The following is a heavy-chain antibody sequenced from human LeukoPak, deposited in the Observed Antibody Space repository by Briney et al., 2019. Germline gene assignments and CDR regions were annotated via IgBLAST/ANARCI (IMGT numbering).Heavy chain of an antibody. V-gene: IGHV4-61*08. J-gene: IGHJ4*02. CDR2: IYYSGST. D-gene: IGHD3-22*01. Sequence: SETLSLTCTVSGGSISSGDYYWSWIRQPPGKGLEWIGYIYYSGSTNYNPSLKSRVTISVDTSKNQFSLKLSSVTAADTAVYYCAREYYTYYYDSSGYYRVFDYWGQGTLVTVSS. CDR1: GGSISSGDYY. CDR3: AREYYTYYYDSSGYYRVFDY.